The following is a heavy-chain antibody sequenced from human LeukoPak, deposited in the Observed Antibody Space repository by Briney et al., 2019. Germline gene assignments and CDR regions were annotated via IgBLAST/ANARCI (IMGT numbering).Heavy chain of an antibody. CDR2: MNPNSGNT. CDR3: ARGDGVGASNFDY. Sequence: ASVKVSCKASGYTFTSYDINWVRQAAGQRLEWMGWMNPNSGNTGYAQKFQGRVTITRNTSISTAYMELSSLRSEDTAVYYCARGDGVGASNFDYWGQGTLVTVSS. D-gene: IGHD1-26*01. CDR1: GYTFTSYD. V-gene: IGHV1-8*03. J-gene: IGHJ4*02.